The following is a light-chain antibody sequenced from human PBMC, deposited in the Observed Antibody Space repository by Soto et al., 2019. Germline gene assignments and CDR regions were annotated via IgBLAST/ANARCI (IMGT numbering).Light chain of an antibody. J-gene: IGKJ1*01. V-gene: IGKV1-5*03. Sequence: DIQMTQSPSPRPPSEGNRVTITCRASQSISYWLAWYQQKPGKAPNLLINKASSLESGVPSRFTGSGSGTEFTLTISSLQPDDFATYYCQQYNNYWTFGQGTKVEIK. CDR3: QQYNNYWT. CDR1: QSISYW. CDR2: KAS.